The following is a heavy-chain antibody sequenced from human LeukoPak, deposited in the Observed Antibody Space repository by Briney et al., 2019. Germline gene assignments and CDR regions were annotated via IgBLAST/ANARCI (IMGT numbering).Heavy chain of an antibody. V-gene: IGHV3-74*01. Sequence: GGSLRLSCAASGYTFSGYWMNWVRHGPGKGRVWVSRINSDGSSTIYADSVKGRFTSSRDNAKNTLYLQMNSLRAEDTAVYCCARDINYYDNSGYLAYWGQGTLVTVSS. J-gene: IGHJ4*02. CDR2: INSDGSST. CDR1: GYTFSGYW. CDR3: ARDINYYDNSGYLAY. D-gene: IGHD3-22*01.